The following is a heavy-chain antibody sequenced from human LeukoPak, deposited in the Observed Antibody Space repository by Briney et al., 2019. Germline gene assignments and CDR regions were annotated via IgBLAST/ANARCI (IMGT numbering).Heavy chain of an antibody. D-gene: IGHD1-26*01. V-gene: IGHV3-23*01. Sequence: PGGSLRLSCAASGFTFGSYAMSWVRQAPGKGLEWVSAISGSGASTYYADSVKGRFTVSRDNSKNTLYLQMNSLRAEDTAVYYCAKERGRRSYYVDYYYYMDAWGKGTTVTVSS. CDR2: ISGSGAST. CDR3: AKERGRRSYYVDYYYYMDA. J-gene: IGHJ6*03. CDR1: GFTFGSYA.